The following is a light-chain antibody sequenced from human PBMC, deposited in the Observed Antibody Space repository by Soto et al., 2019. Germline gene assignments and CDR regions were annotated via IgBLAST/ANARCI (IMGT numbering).Light chain of an antibody. CDR2: DAS. CDR1: QSISSW. Sequence: DIQMTQSPSTLSASVGDRVTITFRASQSISSWLAWYQQKPGKAPKLLIYDASSLESGVPSRFSGSGSGTEFTLTISSLQPEDVATYFCQQYGSLPITFGQGTRLEIK. CDR3: QQYGSLPIT. V-gene: IGKV1-5*01. J-gene: IGKJ5*01.